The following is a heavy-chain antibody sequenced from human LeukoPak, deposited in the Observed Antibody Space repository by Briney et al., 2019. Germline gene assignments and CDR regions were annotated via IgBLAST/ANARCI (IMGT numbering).Heavy chain of an antibody. CDR2: INPNSGGT. Sequence: ASVKVSCKASGYTFTGYYMHWVRQAPGKGLEWMGWINPNSGGTNYAQKFQGRVTMTRDTSISTAYMELSRLRSDDTAVYYCAREGFDSGYDLVGHFDYWGQGTLVTVSS. D-gene: IGHD5-12*01. J-gene: IGHJ4*02. V-gene: IGHV1-2*02. CDR1: GYTFTGYY. CDR3: AREGFDSGYDLVGHFDY.